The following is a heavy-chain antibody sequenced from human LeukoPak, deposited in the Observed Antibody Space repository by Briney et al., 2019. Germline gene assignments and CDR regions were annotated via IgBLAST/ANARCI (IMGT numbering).Heavy chain of an antibody. J-gene: IGHJ3*02. Sequence: PGGSLRLSCAASGFTFSSYAMTWVRQAPGKGLEWVSGISGSGGSTYYADSVKGRFTISRDNSKNTLYLQMNSLRAEDTAVYYCAKERRGENVGGSYRDAFDMWGQGTMVTVSS. V-gene: IGHV3-23*01. D-gene: IGHD3-16*02. CDR1: GFTFSSYA. CDR2: ISGSGGST. CDR3: AKERRGENVGGSYRDAFDM.